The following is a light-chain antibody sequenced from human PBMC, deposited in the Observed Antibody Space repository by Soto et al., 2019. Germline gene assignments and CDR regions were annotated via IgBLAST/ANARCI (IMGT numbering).Light chain of an antibody. CDR2: EVS. CDR3: CSYAGSRTYV. CDR1: SSDVGSYNL. V-gene: IGLV2-23*02. Sequence: QSALTQPASVSGSPGQSITISCTGTSSDVGSYNLVSWYQQHPGKAPKFMLYEVSKRPSGVSNRFSSSKSGNTASLTISGLQAEDEADYYCCSYAGSRTYVFGTGTKLTVL. J-gene: IGLJ1*01.